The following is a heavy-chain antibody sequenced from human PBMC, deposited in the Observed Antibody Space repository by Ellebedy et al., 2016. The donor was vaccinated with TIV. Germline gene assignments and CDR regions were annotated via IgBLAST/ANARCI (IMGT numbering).Heavy chain of an antibody. Sequence: GESLKISCAASGFTFSGYYMSWFRQAPGKGPEWVSYISYSGDLMYYADSVKGRFTTSRENAGNSLYLQMNSLRAEDTAVYYCARLGVIAAAGASDYWGQGTLVIVSS. CDR1: GFTFSGYY. CDR2: ISYSGDLM. CDR3: ARLGVIAAAGASDY. D-gene: IGHD6-13*01. V-gene: IGHV3-11*01. J-gene: IGHJ4*02.